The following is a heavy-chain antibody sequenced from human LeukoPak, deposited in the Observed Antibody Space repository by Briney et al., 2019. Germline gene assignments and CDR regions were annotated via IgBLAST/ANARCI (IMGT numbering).Heavy chain of an antibody. Sequence: SVKVSCKASGGTFSSYAISWVRQAPGQGLEWMGGIIPIFGTANYAQKFQGRVTITADESTSTAYMELSSLRSEDTAVYYCATQGSWSNDAFDIWGQGTMVTVSS. D-gene: IGHD6-13*01. V-gene: IGHV1-69*13. CDR3: ATQGSWSNDAFDI. J-gene: IGHJ3*02. CDR1: GGTFSSYA. CDR2: IIPIFGTA.